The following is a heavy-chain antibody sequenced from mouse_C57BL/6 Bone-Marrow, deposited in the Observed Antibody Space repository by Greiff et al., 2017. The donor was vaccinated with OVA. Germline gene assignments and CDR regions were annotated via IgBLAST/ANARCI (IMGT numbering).Heavy chain of an antibody. CDR1: GYTFTDYE. CDR3: TSAVTPEYYAMDY. D-gene: IGHD2-2*01. V-gene: IGHV1-15*01. Sequence: QVQLQQSGAELVRPGASVTLSCKASGYTFTDYEMHWVKQTPVHGLEWIGAIDPETGGTAYNQKFKGKAILTADKSSSTAYMELRSLTSEDSAVYYCTSAVTPEYYAMDYWGQGTSVTVSP. J-gene: IGHJ4*01. CDR2: IDPETGGT.